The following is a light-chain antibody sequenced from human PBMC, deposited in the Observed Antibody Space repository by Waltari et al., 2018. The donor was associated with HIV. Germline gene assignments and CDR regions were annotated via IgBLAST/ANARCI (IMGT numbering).Light chain of an antibody. CDR3: SSYTSSSTYV. J-gene: IGLJ1*01. CDR1: SSDIGGYNH. CDR2: DVT. V-gene: IGLV2-14*01. Sequence: SVSGSPGQSITISCTGTSSDIGGYNHVSWYQQHPGKVPKLILYDVTIRPSGVSYRFSGSKSGNTASLTISGLQAEDEADYYCSSYTSSSTYVFGTGTKVTVL.